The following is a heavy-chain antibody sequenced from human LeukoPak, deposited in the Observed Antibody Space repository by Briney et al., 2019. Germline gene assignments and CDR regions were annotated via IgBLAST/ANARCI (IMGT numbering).Heavy chain of an antibody. CDR2: IYSGGST. J-gene: IGHJ4*02. CDR3: ACGRSGSDYYFDY. CDR1: GFTVSSNY. Sequence: GGSLRLSCAASGFTVSSNYMSWVRQAPGKGLEWVSVIYSGGSTYYADSVKGRFTISRDNSKNTLYLQMNSLRAEDTAVYYCACGRSGSDYYFDYWGQGTLVTVSS. D-gene: IGHD3-22*01. V-gene: IGHV3-66*01.